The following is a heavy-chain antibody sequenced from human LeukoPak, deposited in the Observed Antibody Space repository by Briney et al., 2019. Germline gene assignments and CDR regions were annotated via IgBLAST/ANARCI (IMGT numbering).Heavy chain of an antibody. Sequence: GGSLRLSCAASGFTFSSYATHWVRQAPGKGLEWVAVISYDGSNKYYADSVKGRFTTSRDNSKNTLYLQMNSLRAEDTAVYYCAREVESGVMDVWGQGTTVTVSS. V-gene: IGHV3-30-3*01. CDR2: ISYDGSNK. D-gene: IGHD6-25*01. CDR1: GFTFSSYA. CDR3: AREVESGVMDV. J-gene: IGHJ6*02.